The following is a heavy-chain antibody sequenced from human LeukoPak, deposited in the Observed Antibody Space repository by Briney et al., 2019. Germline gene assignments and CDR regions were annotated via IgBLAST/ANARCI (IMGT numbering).Heavy chain of an antibody. D-gene: IGHD3-16*01. CDR1: GYTFTGYS. V-gene: IGHV1-2*06. J-gene: IGHJ4*02. Sequence: ASVKVSRKASGYTFTGYSMHWVRQAPGQGLEWLGQINPNSGGTKYAQNFQGRVTMTRDTSVSTAYMELSRLRSDDTAVYYCARMFGPDAGFDYWGQGILVPVSS. CDR2: INPNSGGT. CDR3: ARMFGPDAGFDY.